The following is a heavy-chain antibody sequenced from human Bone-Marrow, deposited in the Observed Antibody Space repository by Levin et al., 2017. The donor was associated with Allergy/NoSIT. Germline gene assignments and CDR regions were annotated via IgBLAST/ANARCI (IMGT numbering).Heavy chain of an antibody. CDR2: ISYEGSNK. Sequence: PGGSLRLSCAASGFAFSDYTLHWVRQAPGKGLEWVAVISYEGSNKNYADSVKGRFTISRDNSKNTVHLQMDSLTTEDTAVYYCVRGGTFAMIVVVITDACDIWGQGTTVTVSS. CDR3: VRGGTFAMIVVVITDACDI. D-gene: IGHD3-22*01. V-gene: IGHV3-30-3*01. J-gene: IGHJ3*02. CDR1: GFAFSDYT.